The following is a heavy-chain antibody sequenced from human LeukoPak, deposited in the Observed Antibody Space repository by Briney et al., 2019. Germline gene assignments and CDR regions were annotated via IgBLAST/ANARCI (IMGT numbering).Heavy chain of an antibody. V-gene: IGHV3-30*04. D-gene: IGHD5-24*01. Sequence: GGSLRLSCAASGFTFSSYAMHWVRQAPGKGLEWVAVISYDGSNKYYADSVKGRFTISRDNSKNTLYLQMNSLRAEDTAVYYCARDLRWLVYWFDPWGQGTLVTVSS. CDR2: ISYDGSNK. CDR1: GFTFSSYA. J-gene: IGHJ5*02. CDR3: ARDLRWLVYWFDP.